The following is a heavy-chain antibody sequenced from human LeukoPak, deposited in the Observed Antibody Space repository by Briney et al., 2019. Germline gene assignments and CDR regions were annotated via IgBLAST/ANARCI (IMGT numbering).Heavy chain of an antibody. D-gene: IGHD5-24*01. J-gene: IGHJ4*02. CDR1: GFTFSSYW. CDR2: INSDGSST. V-gene: IGHV3-74*01. CDR3: ARATSGWLQLIQNQYYFDY. Sequence: GGSLRLSCAASGFTFSSYWMHWVRQAPGKGLVWVSRINSDGSSTSYADSVKGRFTISRDNAKNALYLQMNSLRAEDTAVYYCARATSGWLQLIQNQYYFDYWGQGTLVTVSS.